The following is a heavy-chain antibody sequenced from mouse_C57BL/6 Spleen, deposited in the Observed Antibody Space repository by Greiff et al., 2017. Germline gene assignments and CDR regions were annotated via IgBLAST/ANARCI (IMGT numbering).Heavy chain of an antibody. CDR3: ASPLYYDGSAYYFDY. V-gene: IGHV1-7*01. D-gene: IGHD1-1*01. Sequence: QVPLQQSGAELAKPGASVKLSCQASGYTFTSYWMHWVKQRPGQGLEWIGYLNPSSGYTTYNQKFKDKATLPADKSSSTAYMQLCSLTYEDSAVYYGASPLYYDGSAYYFDYWGQGTTLTVSS. CDR2: LNPSSGYT. CDR1: GYTFTSYW. J-gene: IGHJ2*01.